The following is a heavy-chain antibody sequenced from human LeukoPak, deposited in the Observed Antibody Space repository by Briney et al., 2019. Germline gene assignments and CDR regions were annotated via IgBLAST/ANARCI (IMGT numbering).Heavy chain of an antibody. D-gene: IGHD1-26*01. V-gene: IGHV1-18*01. CDR1: GYTFTSYG. CDR3: ARAGTSGSYYWYFDL. Sequence: ASVKVSCKASGYTFTSYGISWVRQAPGQGLEWMGWISAYNGNTNYAQKFQGRVTMTTDTSTSTAYMELRSLRSDDTAVYYCARAGTSGSYYWYFDLWGRGTLVTVSS. J-gene: IGHJ2*01. CDR2: ISAYNGNT.